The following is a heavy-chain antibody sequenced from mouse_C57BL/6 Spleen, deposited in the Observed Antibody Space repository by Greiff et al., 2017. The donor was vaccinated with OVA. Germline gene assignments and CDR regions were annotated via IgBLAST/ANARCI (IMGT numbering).Heavy chain of an antibody. J-gene: IGHJ1*03. CDR3: ARGPNWDGNWSFDV. V-gene: IGHV7-3*01. CDR2: IRNNANGYTT. CDR1: GFTFTAYY. D-gene: IGHD4-1*01. Sequence: EVKLMESGGGLVQPGGSLSLSCAASGFTFTAYYLSWVRQPPGKALEWLGFIRNNANGYTTEYSASVKGRFTISRDNSQSILYLQMNALRAEDSATYYCARGPNWDGNWSFDVWGTGTTVSVSS.